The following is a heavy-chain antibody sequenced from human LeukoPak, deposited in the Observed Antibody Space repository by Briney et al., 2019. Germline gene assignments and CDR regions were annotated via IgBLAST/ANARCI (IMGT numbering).Heavy chain of an antibody. Sequence: ASVTVSCKASGYTFTVYYMHWVRQAPGQGLEWMGWINPNSGGTNYAQKFQGRVTMTRDTSISTAYMELSRLRSDDTAVYYCARPDYYDSSGYLPFDYWGQGTLVTVSS. CDR3: ARPDYYDSSGYLPFDY. V-gene: IGHV1-2*02. CDR2: INPNSGGT. CDR1: GYTFTVYY. J-gene: IGHJ4*02. D-gene: IGHD3-22*01.